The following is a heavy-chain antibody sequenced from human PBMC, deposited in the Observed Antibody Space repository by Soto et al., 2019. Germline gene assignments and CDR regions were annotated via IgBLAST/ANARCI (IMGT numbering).Heavy chain of an antibody. CDR3: ARPASGSSPDY. CDR1: GYSFATSW. J-gene: IGHJ4*02. Sequence: SGESLKISCKGSGYSFATSWIGWVRQMPGKGLEWMGIIYPADSDTRYIPSFQGQVTISADKSITTAYLQWSSLKASDTAVYYCARPASGSSPDYWGQGTLVTVSS. CDR2: IYPADSDT. V-gene: IGHV5-51*01. D-gene: IGHD6-13*01.